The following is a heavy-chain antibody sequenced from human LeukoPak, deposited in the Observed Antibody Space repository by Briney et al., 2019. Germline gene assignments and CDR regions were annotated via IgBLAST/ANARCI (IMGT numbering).Heavy chain of an antibody. J-gene: IGHJ4*02. CDR2: INPSSGST. D-gene: IGHD3-9*01. V-gene: IGHV1-46*01. CDR3: ARGHPDMREDY. Sequence: ASVKVSCKASGYAFTSYYMHWVRQAPGQGLEWMGIINPSSGSTSYAQKFQGRVTITRDTSRSTVYMELSSLRAEDTAVYYCARGHPDMREDYWGQGTLVTVSS. CDR1: GYAFTSYY.